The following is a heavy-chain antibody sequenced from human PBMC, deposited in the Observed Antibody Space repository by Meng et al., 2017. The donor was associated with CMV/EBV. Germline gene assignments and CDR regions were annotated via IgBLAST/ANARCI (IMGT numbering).Heavy chain of an antibody. D-gene: IGHD3-9*01. Sequence: GGSLRLSCAASGFTFSDYYMSWIRQAPGKGLEWVSYISSSGSTIYYADSVKGRFTISRDNAKNSLYLQMNSLRAEDTAVYYCARDYDILTGSAPYYYGMDVWGQGTTVTVSS. CDR2: ISSSGSTI. CDR1: GFTFSDYY. V-gene: IGHV3-11*04. CDR3: ARDYDILTGSAPYYYGMDV. J-gene: IGHJ6*02.